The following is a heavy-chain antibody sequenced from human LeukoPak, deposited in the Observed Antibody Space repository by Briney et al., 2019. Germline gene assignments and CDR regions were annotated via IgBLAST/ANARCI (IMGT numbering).Heavy chain of an antibody. Sequence: SEALSLTRVVYGGSLSGYYWSWIRPPPGRGLEGVGEINHSGSTNYNPPLKSRVTISVDTSKNQYSLKLSSVTAADTAVYYCAGSGYGSGSPAWFDPWGQGTLVTVSS. D-gene: IGHD3-10*01. CDR2: INHSGST. CDR1: GGSLSGYY. V-gene: IGHV4-34*01. J-gene: IGHJ5*02. CDR3: AGSGYGSGSPAWFDP.